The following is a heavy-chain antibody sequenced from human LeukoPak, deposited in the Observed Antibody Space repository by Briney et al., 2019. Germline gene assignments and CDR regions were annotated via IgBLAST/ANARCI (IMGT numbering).Heavy chain of an antibody. CDR3: ARVLAKGRYLDY. CDR2: IWFDGSKT. J-gene: IGHJ4*02. Sequence: GGSLRLSCGATGFTFSTYGMHWVRQVPGKGLEWVAVIWFDGSKTYYADSVKGRFTISRDNSKNTLYLQMNSLGAEDTAVYHCARVLAKGRYLDYWGQGTLVTVSS. CDR1: GFTFSTYG. V-gene: IGHV3-33*01.